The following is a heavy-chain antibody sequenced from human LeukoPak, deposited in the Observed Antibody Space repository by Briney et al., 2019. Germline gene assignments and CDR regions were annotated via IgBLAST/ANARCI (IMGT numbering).Heavy chain of an antibody. CDR2: IYHSGST. V-gene: IGHV4-38-2*01. CDR3: ARGGILDIVVVPAAGLGVPLDYFDY. D-gene: IGHD2-2*01. J-gene: IGHJ4*02. CDR1: GYSISSGYY. Sequence: SETLSLTCAVSGYSISSGYYWGWIRQPPGKGLEWIGSIYHSGSTYYNPSLKSRVTISVDTSKNQFSPKLSSVTAADTAVYYCARGGILDIVVVPAAGLGVPLDYFDYWGQGTLVTVSS.